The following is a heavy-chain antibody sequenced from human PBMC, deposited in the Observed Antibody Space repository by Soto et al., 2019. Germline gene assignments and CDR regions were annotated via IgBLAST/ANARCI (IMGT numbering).Heavy chain of an antibody. Sequence: QVQLVESGGGVVQPGRSLRLSCAASGFTFRSYGMQWVRQAPGKGLEWVAVIWYDGSNKYYADSVKGRFTISRDNSKNAVYLQMNSLRAEDTAVYFCVSASGSYSGYYWGQGTLVTVSS. CDR3: VSASGSYSGYY. J-gene: IGHJ4*02. CDR1: GFTFRSYG. V-gene: IGHV3-33*01. D-gene: IGHD1-26*01. CDR2: IWYDGSNK.